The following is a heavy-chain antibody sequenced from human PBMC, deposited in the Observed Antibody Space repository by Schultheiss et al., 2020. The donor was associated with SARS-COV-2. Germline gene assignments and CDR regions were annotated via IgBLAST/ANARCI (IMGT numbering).Heavy chain of an antibody. Sequence: GGSLRLSCAASGFTFSSYWMSWVRQAPGKGLEWVANIKQDGSEKYYLDSVKGRFTISRDNSKNTLYLQMNSLRAGDTAVYYCARGGAEDAFDIWGQGTMVTVSS. J-gene: IGHJ3*02. CDR3: ARGGAEDAFDI. D-gene: IGHD1-26*01. CDR2: IKQDGSEK. V-gene: IGHV3-7*01. CDR1: GFTFSSYW.